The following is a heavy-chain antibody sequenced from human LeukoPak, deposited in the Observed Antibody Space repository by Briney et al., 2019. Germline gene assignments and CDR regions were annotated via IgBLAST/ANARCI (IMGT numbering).Heavy chain of an antibody. V-gene: IGHV3-48*01. CDR2: ISSSSSTI. Sequence: GGSLRLSCAASGFTFSSYSMNWVRQAPGKGLEWVSYISSSSSTIYYADSVKGRFTISRDNSKNTLYLQMNSLRAEDTAVYYCASITISPSYRLDWGQGTLVTVSS. CDR1: GFTFSSYS. J-gene: IGHJ4*02. D-gene: IGHD3-9*01. CDR3: ASITISPSYRLD.